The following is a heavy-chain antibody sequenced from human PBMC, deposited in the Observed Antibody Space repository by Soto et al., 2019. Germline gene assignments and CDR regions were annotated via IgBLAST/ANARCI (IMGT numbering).Heavy chain of an antibody. V-gene: IGHV3-23*01. CDR2: ISATGSRT. CDR3: AKEMAAFDH. D-gene: IGHD6-19*01. J-gene: IGHJ4*02. Sequence: EVRLLDSGGGLVQPGGSLRLSCAASGFSFSTYAMSWVRQAPGKGLEWVSSISATGSRTFYADSVEGRFTISRDNSKKPVYLQMSSLSPEDSAVYYCAKEMAAFDHWGQGTLVTVSS. CDR1: GFSFSTYA.